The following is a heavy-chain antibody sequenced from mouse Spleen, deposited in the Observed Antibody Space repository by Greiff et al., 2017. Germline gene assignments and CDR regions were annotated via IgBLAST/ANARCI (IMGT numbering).Heavy chain of an antibody. V-gene: IGHV1-42*01. D-gene: IGHD1-1*01. CDR2: INPSTGGT. CDR3: AINYYGSSYPLDY. CDR1: GYSFTGYY. Sequence: VQLQQSGPELVKPGASVKISCKASGYSFTGYYMNWVKQSPEKSLEWIGEINPSTGGTTYNQKFKAKATLTVDKSSSTAYMQLKSLTSEDSAVYYCAINYYGSSYPLDYWGQGTTLTVSS. J-gene: IGHJ2*01.